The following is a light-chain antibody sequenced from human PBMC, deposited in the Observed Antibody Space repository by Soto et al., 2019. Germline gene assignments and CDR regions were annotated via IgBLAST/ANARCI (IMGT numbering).Light chain of an antibody. J-gene: IGLJ1*01. CDR2: DVN. Sequence: QSALTQPRSVSGSPGQSVTISCTGTSSDVGGYNYVSWFQQHPDKAPKLIIYDVNKRPSGVPDRFSGSKSGNTASLTISGLQAEDEADYYCCSYAGSYPLYVFGSGTKLTVL. CDR1: SSDVGGYNY. V-gene: IGLV2-11*01. CDR3: CSYAGSYPLYV.